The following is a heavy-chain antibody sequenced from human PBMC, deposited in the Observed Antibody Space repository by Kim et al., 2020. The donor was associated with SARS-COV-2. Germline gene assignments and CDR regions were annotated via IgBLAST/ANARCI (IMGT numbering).Heavy chain of an antibody. D-gene: IGHD6-19*01. CDR1: GGSISSSSYY. CDR2: IYYSGST. J-gene: IGHJ4*02. CDR3: ARREVAVAGTMALLYFDY. Sequence: SETLSLTCTVSGGSISSSSYYWGWIRQPPGKGLEWIGSIYYSGSTYYNPSLKSRVTISVDTSKNQFSLKLSSVTAADTAVYYCARREVAVAGTMALLYFDYWGQGTLVTVSS. V-gene: IGHV4-39*01.